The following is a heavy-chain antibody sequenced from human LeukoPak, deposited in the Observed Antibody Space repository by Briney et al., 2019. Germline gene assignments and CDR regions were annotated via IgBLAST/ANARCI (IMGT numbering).Heavy chain of an antibody. CDR2: ISSSSSAI. Sequence: PGGSLRLSCAASGFIFSPYGMTWVRQAPGKGLEWVSYISSSSSAIYYADSVRGRFTISRDNAKNSLYLQMNSLRAEDTAVYYCARAATVTAESAFGYWGQGTLVTVSS. J-gene: IGHJ4*02. V-gene: IGHV3-48*01. D-gene: IGHD4-17*01. CDR1: GFIFSPYG. CDR3: ARAATVTAESAFGY.